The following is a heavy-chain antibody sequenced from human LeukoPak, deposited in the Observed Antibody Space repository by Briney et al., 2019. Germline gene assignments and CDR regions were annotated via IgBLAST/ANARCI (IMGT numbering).Heavy chain of an antibody. D-gene: IGHD1-26*01. CDR2: FSSSDGAT. J-gene: IGHJ4*02. V-gene: IGHV3-48*02. CDR1: GFTFSSYS. CDR3: ARALGNHFDY. Sequence: GGSLRLSCAASGFTFSSYSMDRVRQAPGKGLEWISYFSSSDGATYYADSVKGRFTISRDNAKYSLYLQMNSLRDEDTAMYYCARALGNHFDYWGQGTLVTVSS.